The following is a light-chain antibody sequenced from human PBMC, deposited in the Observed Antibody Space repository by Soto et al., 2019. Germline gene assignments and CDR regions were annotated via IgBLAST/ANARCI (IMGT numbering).Light chain of an antibody. CDR2: DAS. CDR3: QQYDDIPFT. V-gene: IGKV1-33*01. J-gene: IGKJ3*01. CDR1: QDISDY. Sequence: DIQMTQSPSSLSASVGDTVTISCHSSQDISDYVHWYQQKPGKAPKLLIFDASNLRAGAPSRFSGSGSGTDFTFTISSLQAEDIATYFCQQYDDIPFTFGPGTKVNIK.